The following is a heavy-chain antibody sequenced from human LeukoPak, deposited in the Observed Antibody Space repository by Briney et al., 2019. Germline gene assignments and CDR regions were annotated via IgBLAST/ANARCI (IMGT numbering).Heavy chain of an antibody. D-gene: IGHD3-9*01. J-gene: IGHJ4*02. CDR3: ARSPYYDILTGSSYYFDY. Sequence: SETLSLTCAVSGGSISSSNWWSWVRQPPGKGLEWIGEIYHSGSTNYNPSLKSRVTISVDKSKNQFSLKLSSVTAADTAVYYCARSPYYDILTGSSYYFDYWGQGTLVTVSS. CDR2: IYHSGST. CDR1: GGSISSSNW. V-gene: IGHV4-4*02.